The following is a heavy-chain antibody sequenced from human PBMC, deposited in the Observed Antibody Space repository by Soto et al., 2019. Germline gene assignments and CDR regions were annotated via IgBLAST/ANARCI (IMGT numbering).Heavy chain of an antibody. V-gene: IGHV3-53*01. J-gene: IGHJ4*02. CDR3: ARGSGSLYYFDF. CDR2: IYSGGST. Sequence: GGSLRLSCAASGFSVSTNYMTWVRQAPGKGLEWVSVIYSGGSTYYADSVKGRFTISRDNSKNTLHLQMNSLRAEDTAVYYCARGSGSLYYFDFWGRGTLATVSS. D-gene: IGHD1-26*01. CDR1: GFSVSTNY.